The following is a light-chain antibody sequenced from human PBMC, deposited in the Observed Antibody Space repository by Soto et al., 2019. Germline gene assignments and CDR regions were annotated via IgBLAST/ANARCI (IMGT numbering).Light chain of an antibody. CDR3: QQYGSSPFT. CDR2: GAS. Sequence: EIVLTQSPGTLSLSPGEIATLSCRASQSVSSSYLAWYQQKPGQAPRLLIYGASSRATGIPDRFSGSGSGTDFTLTISRLEPEDFAVYSCQQYGSSPFTFGPGTKVDIK. V-gene: IGKV3-20*01. J-gene: IGKJ3*01. CDR1: QSVSSSY.